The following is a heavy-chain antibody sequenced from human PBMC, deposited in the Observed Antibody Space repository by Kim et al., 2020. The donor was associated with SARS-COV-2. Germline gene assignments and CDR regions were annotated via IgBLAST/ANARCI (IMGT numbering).Heavy chain of an antibody. J-gene: IGHJ6*02. V-gene: IGHV5-51*01. CDR1: GYSFTSYW. Sequence: GESLKISCKGSGYSFTSYWIGWVRQMPGKGLEWMGIIYPGDSDTRYSPSFQGQVTISADKSISTAYLQWSSLKASDTAMYYCARLWRWSPPDYYYGMDVWGQGTTVTVSS. CDR3: ARLWRWSPPDYYYGMDV. D-gene: IGHD6-13*01. CDR2: IYPGDSDT.